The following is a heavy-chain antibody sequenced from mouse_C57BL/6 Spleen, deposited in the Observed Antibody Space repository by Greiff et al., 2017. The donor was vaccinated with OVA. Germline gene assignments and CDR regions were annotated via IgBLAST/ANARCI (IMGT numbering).Heavy chain of an antibody. Sequence: QVQLQQPGAELVRPGTSVKLSCKASGYTFTSYWMHWVKQRPGQGLEWIGVIDPSDSYTNYNQKFKGKATLTVDTSSSTAYMQLSSLTSKDSAVYYCAREDYFDYWGQGTTLTVSS. J-gene: IGHJ2*01. CDR1: GYTFTSYW. CDR2: IDPSDSYT. V-gene: IGHV1-59*01. CDR3: AREDYFDY.